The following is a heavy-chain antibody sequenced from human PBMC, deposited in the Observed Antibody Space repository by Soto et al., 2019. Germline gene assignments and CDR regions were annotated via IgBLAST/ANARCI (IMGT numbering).Heavy chain of an antibody. V-gene: IGHV1-18*04. CDR2: MSAYNGNT. Sequence: ASVKVSCKASGYTFTSYGISWVRQAPGQGLEWMGWMSAYNGNTNYAQKLQGRVTMTTDTSTSTAYMELRSLRSDDTAVYYCARVIGGDPEPPIDYWGQGTLVTVSS. CDR3: ARVIGGDPEPPIDY. J-gene: IGHJ4*02. D-gene: IGHD2-21*02. CDR1: GYTFTSYG.